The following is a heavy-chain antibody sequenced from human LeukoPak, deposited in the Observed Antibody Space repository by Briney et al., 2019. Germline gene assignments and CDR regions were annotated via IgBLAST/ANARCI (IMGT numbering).Heavy chain of an antibody. CDR3: ARGLGYCSSTSCYDDYYFDY. J-gene: IGHJ4*02. CDR2: IIPIFGIA. V-gene: IGHV1-69*04. Sequence: SVRVSCKASGGTFSSYAISWVRQAPGQGLEWMGRIIPIFGIANYAQKFQGRVTITADKSTSTAYMELSSLRSEDTAVYYCARGLGYCSSTSCYDDYYFDYWGQGTLVTVSS. D-gene: IGHD2-2*01. CDR1: GGTFSSYA.